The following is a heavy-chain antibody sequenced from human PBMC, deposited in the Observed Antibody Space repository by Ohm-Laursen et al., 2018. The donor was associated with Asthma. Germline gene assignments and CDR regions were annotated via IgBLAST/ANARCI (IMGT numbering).Heavy chain of an antibody. J-gene: IGHJ4*02. V-gene: IGHV3-30*18. CDR1: GFTFSSYG. CDR3: AKESLAVAGTLAAPFDY. CDR2: ISYDGSNK. Sequence: SLRLSCTASGFTFSSYGMHWVRQAPGKGLEWVAVISYDGSNKYYADSVKGRFTISRDNSKNTLYLQMNSLRAEDTAVYYCAKESLAVAGTLAAPFDYWGQGTLVTVSS. D-gene: IGHD6-19*01.